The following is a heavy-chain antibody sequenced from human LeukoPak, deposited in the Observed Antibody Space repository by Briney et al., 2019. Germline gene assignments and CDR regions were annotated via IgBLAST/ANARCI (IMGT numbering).Heavy chain of an antibody. CDR2: ISGSGGST. CDR3: AKATFASSWNLYFDY. V-gene: IGHV3-23*01. J-gene: IGHJ4*02. CDR1: GFTFSSYA. D-gene: IGHD6-13*01. Sequence: GGSLRLSCAASGFTFSSYAMSWVRQAPGKGLEWVSGISGSGGSTYYADSVEGRFTISRDNSKSTLYLQMNSLRAEDTAVYYCAKATFASSWNLYFDYWGQGTLAPVSS.